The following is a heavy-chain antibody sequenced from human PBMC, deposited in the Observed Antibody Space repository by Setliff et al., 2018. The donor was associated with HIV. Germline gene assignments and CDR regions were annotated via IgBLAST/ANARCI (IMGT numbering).Heavy chain of an antibody. V-gene: IGHV3-48*03. CDR3: VRDLVYYYDNSGSFYVAEYFQH. CDR2: ISTSGRTI. J-gene: IGHJ1*01. CDR1: GFNFDNYE. Sequence: GSLRLSCVASGFNFDNYEMTWVRQAPGQGLEWISYISTSGRTIYYADSVVGRFTISRDDAKTSLYLQMNSLRAEDTAVYYCVRDLVYYYDNSGSFYVAEYFQHWGQGTLVTVSS. D-gene: IGHD3-22*01.